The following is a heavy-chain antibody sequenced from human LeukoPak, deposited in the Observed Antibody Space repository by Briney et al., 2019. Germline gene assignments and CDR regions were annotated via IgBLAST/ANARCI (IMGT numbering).Heavy chain of an antibody. CDR2: IYYSGST. V-gene: IGHV4-39*07. J-gene: IGHJ4*02. D-gene: IGHD6-19*01. CDR3: VRDAYSSGWYNFDY. CDR1: GGSISSSSYY. Sequence: TTSETLSLTCTVSGGSISSSSYYWGWIRQPPGKGLEWIGSIYYSGSTYYNPSLKSRVTFSVDTSKNQFSLKLSSVTAADTAVYYCVRDAYSSGWYNFDYWGQGTLATVSS.